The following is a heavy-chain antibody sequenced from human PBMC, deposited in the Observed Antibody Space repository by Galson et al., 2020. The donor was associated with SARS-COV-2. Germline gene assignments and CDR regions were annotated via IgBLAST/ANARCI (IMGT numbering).Heavy chain of an antibody. CDR3: ARDNAGGMDV. V-gene: IGHV4-59*01. J-gene: IGHJ6*02. Sequence: ETLETLSLTCTVSGGSISSYYWSWIRQPPGKGLEWIGYIYYSGSTNYNPSLKSRVTISVDTSKNQFSLKLSSVTAADTAVYYCARDNAGGMDVWGQGTTVTVSS. CDR1: GGSISSYY. CDR2: IYYSGST.